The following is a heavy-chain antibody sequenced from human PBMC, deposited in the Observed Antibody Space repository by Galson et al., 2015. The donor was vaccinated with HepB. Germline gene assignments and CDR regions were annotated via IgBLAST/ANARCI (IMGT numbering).Heavy chain of an antibody. CDR2: ISSSSSTI. CDR3: ARGTIGRGADY. CDR1: GFTFSSYS. D-gene: IGHD3-10*01. J-gene: IGHJ4*02. Sequence: SLRLSCAASGFTFSSYSMNWVRQAPGKGLEWVSYISSSSSTIYYADSVKGRFTISRDNAKNSLYLQMNSLRAEDTAVYYCARGTIGRGADYWGQGTLVTVSS. V-gene: IGHV3-48*04.